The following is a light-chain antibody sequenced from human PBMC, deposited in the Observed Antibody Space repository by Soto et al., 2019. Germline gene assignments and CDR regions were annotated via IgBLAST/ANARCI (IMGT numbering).Light chain of an antibody. CDR2: GAS. J-gene: IGKJ1*01. V-gene: IGKV3-15*01. CDR3: QQYDDWPWT. CDR1: RNVGRK. Sequence: EIVMTQSQATLSVSQGKKATLSCRASRNVGRKLAWYMQKPGQSPRLLISGASTRAADFPARFSGSGSGTEFILTISSLQSEDFAFYYCQQYDDWPWTFGQGTKVEIK.